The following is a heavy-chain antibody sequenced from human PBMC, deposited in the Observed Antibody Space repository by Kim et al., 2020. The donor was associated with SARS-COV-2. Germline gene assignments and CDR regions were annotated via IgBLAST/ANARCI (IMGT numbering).Heavy chain of an antibody. CDR1: GYTFTSYD. CDR2: MNPNSGNT. Sequence: ASVKVSCKASGYTFTSYDINWVRQATGQGLEWMGWMNPNSGNTGYAQKFQGRVTMTRNTSISTAYMELSSLRSEDTAVYYCARALRITMIVVVITRSAYYFDYWGQGTLVTLSS. CDR3: ARALRITMIVVVITRSAYYFDY. J-gene: IGHJ4*02. V-gene: IGHV1-8*01. D-gene: IGHD3-22*01.